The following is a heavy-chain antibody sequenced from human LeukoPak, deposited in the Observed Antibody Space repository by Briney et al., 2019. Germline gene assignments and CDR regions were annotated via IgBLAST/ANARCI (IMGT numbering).Heavy chain of an antibody. CDR1: GFTFSSYA. V-gene: IGHV3-64*01. Sequence: GGSLRLSCAASGFTFSSYAMHWVRQAPGKGLEYGSAISSNGGSTYYANSVKGRFTISRDNSKNTLYLQMGSLRAEDMAVYYCAREGVGIAAAAPYYFDYWGQGTLVTVSS. CDR3: AREGVGIAAAAPYYFDY. CDR2: ISSNGGST. J-gene: IGHJ4*02. D-gene: IGHD6-13*01.